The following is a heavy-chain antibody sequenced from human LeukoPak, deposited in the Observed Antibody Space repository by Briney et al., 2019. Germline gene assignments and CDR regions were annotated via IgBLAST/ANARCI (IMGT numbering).Heavy chain of an antibody. V-gene: IGHV1-2*02. CDR1: GYTFIGYY. J-gene: IGHJ4*02. Sequence: ASVKVSCKASGYTFIGYYMHWVRQAPGQGLEWMGWISPDTGDTSYAQNFQGRVSLTRDTSTSTASMDLTGLRSTDTAVYYCARILRGKGGFDYWGQGTLATVSS. CDR3: ARILRGKGGFDY. D-gene: IGHD3-16*01. CDR2: ISPDTGDT.